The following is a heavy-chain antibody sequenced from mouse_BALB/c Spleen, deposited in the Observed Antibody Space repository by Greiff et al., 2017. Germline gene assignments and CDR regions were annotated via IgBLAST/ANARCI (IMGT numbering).Heavy chain of an antibody. J-gene: IGHJ1*01. D-gene: IGHD1-1*01. CDR1: GFTFSSFG. Sequence: EVQGVESGGGLVQPGGSRKLSCAASGFTFSSFGMHWVRQAPEKGLEWVAYISSGSSTIYYADTVKGRFTISRDNPKNTLFLQMTSLRSEDTAMYYCARSHTTGYFDVWGAGTTVTVSS. V-gene: IGHV5-17*02. CDR3: ARSHTTGYFDV. CDR2: ISSGSSTI.